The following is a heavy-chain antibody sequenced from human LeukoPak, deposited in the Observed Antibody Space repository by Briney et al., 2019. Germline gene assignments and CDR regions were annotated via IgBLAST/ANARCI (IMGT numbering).Heavy chain of an antibody. J-gene: IGHJ5*02. D-gene: IGHD2-2*01. CDR2: INPNSGGT. CDR3: AREVLGYCSSTSCPTENWFDP. Sequence: ASVRVSCKASGYTFTGYYMHWVRQAPGQGLEWMGWINPNSGGTNYAQEFQGRVTMTRDTSISTAYMELSRLRSDDTAVYYCAREVLGYCSSTSCPTENWFDPWGQGTLVTVSS. V-gene: IGHV1-2*02. CDR1: GYTFTGYY.